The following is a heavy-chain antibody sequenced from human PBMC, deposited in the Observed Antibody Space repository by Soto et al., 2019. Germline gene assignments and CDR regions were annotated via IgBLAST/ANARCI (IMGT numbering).Heavy chain of an antibody. CDR3: ARSAGWYAVHS. CDR1: GDSVSSPYY. J-gene: IGHJ4*02. D-gene: IGHD6-19*01. V-gene: IGHV4-4*02. Sequence: QVQLQESGPGLVKPSGTLSLTCAVSGDSVSSPYYWCWVRQPPGKGLEWIGEVFHTGTTSYNPSRRSRVSIAMDKANNQFSLYLCSVTAADADVYYCARSAGWYAVHSWGPGTLVFVSS. CDR2: VFHTGTT.